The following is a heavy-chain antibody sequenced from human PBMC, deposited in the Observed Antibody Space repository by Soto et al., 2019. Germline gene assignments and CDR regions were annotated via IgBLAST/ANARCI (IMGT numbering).Heavy chain of an antibody. CDR3: ARGPPVTILGVVRWFDP. CDR2: IYYSGST. D-gene: IGHD3-3*01. V-gene: IGHV4-59*01. J-gene: IGHJ5*02. CDR1: GGSIGTDY. Sequence: LSLHCTVSGGSIGTDYWTWIRQPPGKGLEWFGDIYYSGSTNYNPSLRSRVSMSVDTSKNQFSLRLSSVTAADTAGYYCARGPPVTILGVVRWFDPWGQGTRVTVYS.